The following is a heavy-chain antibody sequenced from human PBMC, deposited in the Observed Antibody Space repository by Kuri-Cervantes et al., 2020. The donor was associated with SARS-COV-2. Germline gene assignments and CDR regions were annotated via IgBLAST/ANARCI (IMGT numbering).Heavy chain of an antibody. V-gene: IGHV1-69*04. CDR3: ARDLAARLDYYYGMDV. CDR2: IIPILGIA. Sequence: SVKVSCKASGGTFSSYAISWVRQAPGQGLEWMGRIIPILGIANYAQEFQGRVTITADKSTSTAYMELSSLRSEDTAVYYCARDLAARLDYYYGMDVWGQGTTVTVSS. CDR1: GGTFSSYA. D-gene: IGHD6-6*01. J-gene: IGHJ6*02.